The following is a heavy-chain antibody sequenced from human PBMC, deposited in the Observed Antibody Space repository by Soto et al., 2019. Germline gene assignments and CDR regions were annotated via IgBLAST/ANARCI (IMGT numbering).Heavy chain of an antibody. CDR3: AKDIGSSSWYLSATLDY. Sequence: QVQLVESGGGVVQPGRSLRLSCAASGFTFSSYGMHWVRQAPGKGLEWVAVVSYDGSNKYYADSVKGRFTISRDNSKSTLYLQMNSVRAEDTAVYYCAKDIGSSSWYLSATLDYWGQGTLVNFSS. D-gene: IGHD6-13*01. CDR2: VSYDGSNK. V-gene: IGHV3-30*18. CDR1: GFTFSSYG. J-gene: IGHJ4*02.